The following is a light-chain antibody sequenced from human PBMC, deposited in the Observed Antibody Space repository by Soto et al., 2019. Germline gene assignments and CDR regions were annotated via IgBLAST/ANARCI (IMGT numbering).Light chain of an antibody. Sequence: QSALTQPASVSGSPGQSITISCTGTSSDVGAYNYVSWYQQHPDKAPKLIIFEVSIRPSGVSTRFSGSKSGNTASLTISGLQAEHEADYYCSSYTRRSTYVFGTGTKLTVL. CDR1: SSDVGAYNY. CDR3: SSYTRRSTYV. CDR2: EVS. J-gene: IGLJ1*01. V-gene: IGLV2-14*01.